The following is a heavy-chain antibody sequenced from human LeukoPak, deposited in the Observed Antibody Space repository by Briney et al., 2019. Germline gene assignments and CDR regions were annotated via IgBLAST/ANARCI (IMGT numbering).Heavy chain of an antibody. D-gene: IGHD6-19*01. J-gene: IGHJ4*02. CDR3: ARDEDVYRSGGSSGASDY. V-gene: IGHV3-30*04. CDR2: ISYDGSNK. Sequence: GSLLLSCAASGFTFSNYAMHWVRPAPGKGLEWVALISYDGSNKYYADSVKGRFTNSRDNSKNTLYLQMSSLRAEDTAVYFCARDEDVYRSGGSSGASDYWGQGTLVPVSS. CDR1: GFTFSNYA.